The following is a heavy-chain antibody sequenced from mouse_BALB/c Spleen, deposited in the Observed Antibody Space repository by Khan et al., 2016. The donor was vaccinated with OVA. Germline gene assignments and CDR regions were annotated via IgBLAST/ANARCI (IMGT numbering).Heavy chain of an antibody. J-gene: IGHJ2*01. Sequence: EVELVESGGGLVQPGGSLKLSCAASGFTFSSYGMSWVRQTPDKRLELVATINSNGGSTYYPDSVKGRFTISRDNAKKTLYLQMISLKSEDTAMYYCARMARTINWGEGTTLTVSA. CDR1: GFTFSSYG. V-gene: IGHV5-6-3*01. CDR3: ARMARTIN. CDR2: INSNGGST.